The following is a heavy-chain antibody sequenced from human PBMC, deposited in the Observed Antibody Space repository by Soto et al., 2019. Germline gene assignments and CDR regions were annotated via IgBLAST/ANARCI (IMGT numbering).Heavy chain of an antibody. J-gene: IGHJ1*01. CDR3: ARDVPNSGTFQF. Sequence: PGGSLRLSCAASGFTFSTYAMQWVRQAPGKGLEWVAVISSVGNDKYYADSVKGRFTISRDNSKSTLYLQMNSLRAEDTAVYYCARDVPNSGTFQFWGQGTLVTVSS. CDR2: ISSVGNDK. V-gene: IGHV3-30-3*01. D-gene: IGHD1-26*01. CDR1: GFTFSTYA.